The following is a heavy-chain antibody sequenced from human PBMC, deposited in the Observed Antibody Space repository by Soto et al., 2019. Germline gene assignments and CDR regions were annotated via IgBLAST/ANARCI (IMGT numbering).Heavy chain of an antibody. CDR3: ARSYYYGSGSYIYYGMDV. CDR2: ISGSGGST. Sequence: GGSLRLSCAASGFPFSSYAMIWVRPAPGKGLEWVSAISGSGGSTYYADSVKGRFTISRDNSKNTLYLQMNSLRAEDTAVYYCARSYYYGSGSYIYYGMDVWGQGTTVTVSS. V-gene: IGHV3-23*01. J-gene: IGHJ6*02. CDR1: GFPFSSYA. D-gene: IGHD3-10*01.